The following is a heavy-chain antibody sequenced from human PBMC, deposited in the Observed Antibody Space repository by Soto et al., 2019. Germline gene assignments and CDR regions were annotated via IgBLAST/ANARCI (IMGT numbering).Heavy chain of an antibody. D-gene: IGHD6-13*01. Sequence: SVKGSRKASGYTYTRYYMHWVRQTPGQGLEWMGVINPNGVNTNYAQKFQGRVTMTRDTSTTTVYLELSSLRSEDTAVYYCGRAAAAGNGRRLDVWGQGTTVTVSS. CDR2: INPNGVNT. V-gene: IGHV1-46*01. CDR1: GYTYTRYY. CDR3: GRAAAAGNGRRLDV. J-gene: IGHJ6*01.